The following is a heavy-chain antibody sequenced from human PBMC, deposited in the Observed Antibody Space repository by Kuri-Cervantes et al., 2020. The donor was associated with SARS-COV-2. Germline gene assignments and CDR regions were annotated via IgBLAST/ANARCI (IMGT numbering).Heavy chain of an antibody. D-gene: IGHD2-8*01. CDR3: ARGRVLYYYMDV. Sequence: SETLSLTCTVSGGSISSYYWSWIRQPPGKGLEWIGYTYYSGSTNYNPSLKSRVTISVDTSKNQFSLKLSSVTAADTAVYYCARGRVLYYYMDVWGKGTTVTVSS. CDR2: TYYSGST. J-gene: IGHJ6*03. CDR1: GGSISSYY. V-gene: IGHV4-59*12.